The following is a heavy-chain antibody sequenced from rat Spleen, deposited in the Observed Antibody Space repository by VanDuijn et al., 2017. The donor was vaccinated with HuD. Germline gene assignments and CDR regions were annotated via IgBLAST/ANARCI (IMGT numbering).Heavy chain of an antibody. D-gene: IGHD1-12*02. V-gene: IGHV5-27*01. CDR1: GFTFSRYG. CDR3: TTDTFYDGTYYPGGFDY. Sequence: EVELVESGGGLVQPGRSMKLSCAASGFTFSRYGMAWVRQAPTKGLEWVASISTSGGSTYYRDSVKGRFTISRDNAKSTLYLQLDSLRSEDTATYYCTTDTFYDGTYYPGGFDYWGQGVMVTVSS. J-gene: IGHJ2*01. CDR2: ISTSGGST.